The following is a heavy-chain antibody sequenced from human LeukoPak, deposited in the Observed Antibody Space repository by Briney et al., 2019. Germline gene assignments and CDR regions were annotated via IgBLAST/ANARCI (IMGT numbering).Heavy chain of an antibody. CDR2: INPNSGGT. CDR1: GYTFTGYY. D-gene: IGHD6-6*01. V-gene: IGHV1-2*02. Sequence: ASVKVSCMASGYTFTGYYMRWGRQGPGQGRGWMGWINPNSGGTNYAQKLQGRVTMTRDTSISTAYMELSRLRSDDTAVYYCARGLHVYSSSSGRSPSGFWGQGTLVTVSS. CDR3: ARGLHVYSSSSGRSPSGF. J-gene: IGHJ4*02.